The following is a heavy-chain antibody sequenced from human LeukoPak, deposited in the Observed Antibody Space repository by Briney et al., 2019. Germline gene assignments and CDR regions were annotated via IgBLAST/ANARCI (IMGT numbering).Heavy chain of an antibody. D-gene: IGHD1-7*01. CDR3: ARRRPPGTTFQPFDY. Sequence: SVKVSCKASGGTFSSYAISWVRQAPGQGLEWMGGIVPIFGTANYAQKFQGRVTITTDESTSTAYMELSSLRSEDTAVYYCARRRPPGTTFQPFDYWGQGTLVTVSS. V-gene: IGHV1-69*05. CDR2: IVPIFGTA. CDR1: GGTFSSYA. J-gene: IGHJ4*02.